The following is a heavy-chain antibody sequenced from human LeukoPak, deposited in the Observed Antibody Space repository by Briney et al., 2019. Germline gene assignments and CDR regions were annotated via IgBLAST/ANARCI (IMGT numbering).Heavy chain of an antibody. V-gene: IGHV1-2*06. CDR2: INPNSGDT. J-gene: IGHJ4*02. CDR3: ARDYCSSTSCLFDY. D-gene: IGHD2-2*01. CDR1: GGTFNNFA. Sequence: ASVKVSCKASGGTFNNFAISWVRQAPGQGLEWMGRINPNSGDTNYAQKFQGRVAMTRDTSISTAFMELTRLRSDDTAVYYCARDYCSSTSCLFDYWGQGTLVTVSS.